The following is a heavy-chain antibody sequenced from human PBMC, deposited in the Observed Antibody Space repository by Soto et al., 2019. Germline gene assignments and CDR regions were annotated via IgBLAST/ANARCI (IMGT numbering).Heavy chain of an antibody. CDR3: DREVVSPATSDAFDI. CDR2: ISYTGSA. Sequence: SETLSLTCTVSGGSISGNNYFWSWIRQHPGKGLEWIGYISYTGSAYYSPSLESRVTISVDMSKNQFSLRLNSVTAAATAMYYCDREVVSPATSDAFDIWGQGTMVTVSS. J-gene: IGHJ3*02. V-gene: IGHV4-30-4*02. D-gene: IGHD1-26*01. CDR1: GGSISGNNYF.